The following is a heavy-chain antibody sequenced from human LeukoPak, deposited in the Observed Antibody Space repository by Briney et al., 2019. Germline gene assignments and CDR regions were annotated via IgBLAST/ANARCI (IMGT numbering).Heavy chain of an antibody. CDR3: AKVRYSSSWRFDY. CDR1: GFTLSSYG. Sequence: GGSLRLSCAASGFTLSSYGMHWVRQAPGKGLEWVAVISYDGSNKYYADSVKGRFTISRDNSKNTLYLQMNSLRAEDTAVYYCAKVRYSSSWRFDYWGQGTLVTVSS. CDR2: ISYDGSNK. J-gene: IGHJ4*02. V-gene: IGHV3-30*18. D-gene: IGHD6-13*01.